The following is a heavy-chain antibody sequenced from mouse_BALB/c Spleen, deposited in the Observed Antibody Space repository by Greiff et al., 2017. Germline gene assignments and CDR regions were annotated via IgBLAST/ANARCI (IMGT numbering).Heavy chain of an antibody. J-gene: IGHJ2*01. CDR1: GFTFSSYA. CDR2: ISSGGST. Sequence: EVQGVESGGGLVKPGGSLKLSCAASGFTFSSYAMSWVRQTPEKRLEWVASISSGGSTYYPDSVKGRFTISRDNARNILYLQMSSLRSEDTAMYYCARGTTMITPDYWGQGTTLTVSS. V-gene: IGHV5-6-5*01. CDR3: ARGTTMITPDY. D-gene: IGHD2-4*01.